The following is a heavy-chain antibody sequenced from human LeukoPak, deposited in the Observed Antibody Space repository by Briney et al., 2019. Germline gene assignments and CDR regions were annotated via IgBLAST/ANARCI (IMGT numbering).Heavy chain of an antibody. D-gene: IGHD6-13*01. Sequence: PGGSLRLSCAASGFTFSSYAMHWVRQAPGKGLEWVAVISYDGSNKYYADTVKGRFTISRDNSKNTLYLQMNSLRAEDTAVYYCARDRWYRANYYYGMDVWGQGTTVTVSS. CDR2: ISYDGSNK. V-gene: IGHV3-30-3*01. CDR3: ARDRWYRANYYYGMDV. J-gene: IGHJ6*02. CDR1: GFTFSSYA.